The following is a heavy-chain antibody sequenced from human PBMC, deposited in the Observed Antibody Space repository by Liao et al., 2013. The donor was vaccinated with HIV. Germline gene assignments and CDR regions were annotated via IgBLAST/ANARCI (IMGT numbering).Heavy chain of an antibody. CDR3: ARDWGGNYGPNHFDY. CDR2: IYTSGST. V-gene: IGHV4-61*02. D-gene: IGHD3-16*01. Sequence: QVQLQESGPGLVRPSQTLSLTCTVSGDSISSGDYYWSWIRQPAGKGLEWIGRIYTSGSTNYNPSLKSRVTMSVDTSKNQFSLKLSSVTAADTAVYYCARDWGGNYGPNHFDYWGQGTLVTVSS. CDR1: GDSISSGDYY. J-gene: IGHJ4*02.